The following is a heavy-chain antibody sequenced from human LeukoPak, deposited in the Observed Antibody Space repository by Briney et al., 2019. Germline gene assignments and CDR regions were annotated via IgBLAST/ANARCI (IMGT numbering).Heavy chain of an antibody. V-gene: IGHV3-30*03. CDR2: ISYDGSNK. CDR3: ARGGSGSYYGVYFDY. J-gene: IGHJ4*02. D-gene: IGHD3-10*01. Sequence: PGESLRLSCAASGFTFSTYSMHWVRQAPGKGLEWVAFISYDGSNKYYADFVKGRFTISRDSSKNTLYLQMNSLRAEDTAVYYCARGGSGSYYGVYFDYWGQGTLVTVSS. CDR1: GFTFSTYS.